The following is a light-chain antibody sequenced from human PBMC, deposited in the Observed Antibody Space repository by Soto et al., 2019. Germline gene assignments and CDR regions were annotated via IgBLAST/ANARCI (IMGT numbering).Light chain of an antibody. CDR3: QQYDNLPSFT. J-gene: IGKJ3*01. CDR2: DAS. V-gene: IGKV1-33*01. CDR1: QDISNY. Sequence: DIQMTQSPSSLSASVGDRVTITCQASQDISNYLNWYQQKPGKAPKLLIYDASNLETGVPSKFSVSGYGTDFTCTISSLQPEDIATHYCQQYDNLPSFTFGPGTKVDSK.